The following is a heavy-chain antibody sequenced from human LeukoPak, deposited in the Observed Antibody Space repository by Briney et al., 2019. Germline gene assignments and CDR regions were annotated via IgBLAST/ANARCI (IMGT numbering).Heavy chain of an antibody. J-gene: IGHJ6*03. D-gene: IGHD3-3*01. CDR1: GFTFSSYN. Sequence: PGGSLRLSCVASGFTFSSYNMNWVRQAPGKGLEWVSSITSGSSYRFYADSVKGRFTISRDNAKNSLYLQMNSLRTEDTALYYCAKTSLSDASGHYYYMDVWGKGTTVTVSS. CDR3: AKTSLSDASGHYYYMDV. V-gene: IGHV3-21*01. CDR2: ITSGSSYR.